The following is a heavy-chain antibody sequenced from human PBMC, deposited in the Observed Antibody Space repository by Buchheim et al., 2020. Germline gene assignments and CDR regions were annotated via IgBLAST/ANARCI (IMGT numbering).Heavy chain of an antibody. J-gene: IGHJ3*01. V-gene: IGHV3-7*01. CDR2: MNPDGSER. CDR3: ATYGDGAFDF. CDR1: GFTFITYW. Sequence: EVQLVVSGGGWVRPGGSLRLSCAGSGFTFITYWMSWVRQAPGKGLEWVATMNPDGSERYYVDSVKGRFTISRDNTKNSVYLLMNTLRAEETAVYYCATYGDGAFDFWGQGT. D-gene: IGHD3-10*01.